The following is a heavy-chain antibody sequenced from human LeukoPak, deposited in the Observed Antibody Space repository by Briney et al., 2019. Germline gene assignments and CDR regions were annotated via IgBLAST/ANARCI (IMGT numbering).Heavy chain of an antibody. D-gene: IGHD5-12*01. CDR1: GGSFSGYY. V-gene: IGHV4-34*01. CDR3: ARRGPSGLRKTQYFQH. Sequence: SETLSLTCAVYGGSFSGYYWSWIRQPPGKGLEWIGEINHSGSTNYNPFLKSRVTISVDTSKNQFSLQLSSVTAADKAVYYCARRGPSGLRKTQYFQHWGQGTLVTVSS. J-gene: IGHJ1*01. CDR2: INHSGST.